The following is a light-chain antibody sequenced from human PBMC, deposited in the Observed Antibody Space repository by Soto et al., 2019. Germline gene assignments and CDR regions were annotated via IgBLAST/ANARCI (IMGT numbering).Light chain of an antibody. V-gene: IGKV3-20*01. CDR3: QQYGSSPCT. Sequence: EIVLTQSPGTLSLSPGERATLSCRASQSVSSSYLAWYQQKPGQAPRLLIYGASSRPTGIPDRFSGSGSGTDFTLTISRLEPEDFAVYYCQQYGSSPCTFGQGTKLAIK. J-gene: IGKJ2*02. CDR2: GAS. CDR1: QSVSSSY.